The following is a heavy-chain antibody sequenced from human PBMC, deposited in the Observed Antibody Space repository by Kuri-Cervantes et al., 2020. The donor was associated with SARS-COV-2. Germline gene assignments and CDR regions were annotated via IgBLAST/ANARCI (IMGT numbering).Heavy chain of an antibody. V-gene: IGHV1-46*01. CDR1: GYTFTSYY. J-gene: IGHJ4*02. CDR2: INPSGGST. Sequence: ASVKVSCKASGYTFTSYYMHWVRQAPGQGLEWMGIINPSGGSTSYAQKFQGRVTMTRDTSISTAYMELSRLRSDDTAVYYCARDQEEGATTLDYWGQGTLVTVSS. D-gene: IGHD1-26*01. CDR3: ARDQEEGATTLDY.